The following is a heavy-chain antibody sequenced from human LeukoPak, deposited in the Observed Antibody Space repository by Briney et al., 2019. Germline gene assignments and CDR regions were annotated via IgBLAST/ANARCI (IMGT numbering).Heavy chain of an antibody. V-gene: IGHV1-46*01. CDR2: INPSGGST. D-gene: IGHD6-13*01. CDR3: ASTFLAAGTFDY. J-gene: IGHJ4*02. Sequence: GASVKVSCKASGYTFTSYYMHWVRLAPGQGLEWMGIINPSGGSTSYAQKFQGRVTMTRDTSTSTVYMELSSLRSEDTAVYYCASTFLAAGTFDYWGQGTLVTVSS. CDR1: GYTFTSYY.